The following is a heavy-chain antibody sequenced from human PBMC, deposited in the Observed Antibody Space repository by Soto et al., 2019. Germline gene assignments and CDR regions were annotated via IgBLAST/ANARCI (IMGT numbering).Heavy chain of an antibody. Sequence: PGGSLRLSCAASGFTFSSYWMSWVRQAPGKGLEWVANIKQDGSEKYYVDSVKGRFTISRDNAKNSLYLQMNSLRAEDTAVYYSAREGNGVQTALDYWGQGTLVTVSS. D-gene: IGHD2-8*01. CDR2: IKQDGSEK. CDR1: GFTFSSYW. J-gene: IGHJ4*02. CDR3: AREGNGVQTALDY. V-gene: IGHV3-7*01.